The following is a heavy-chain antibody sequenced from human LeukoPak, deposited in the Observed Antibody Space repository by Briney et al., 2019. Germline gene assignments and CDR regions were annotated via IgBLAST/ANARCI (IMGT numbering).Heavy chain of an antibody. V-gene: IGHV1-69*04. J-gene: IGHJ4*02. CDR3: ASFQYSSSWAFDY. Sequence: GASVKVSCKASGGTFSSYAISWVRQAPGQGLEWMGRIIPILGIANYAQKFQGRVTITADKSTSTAYMELSSLRSEDTAVYYCASFQYSSSWAFDYWGQGTLVTVSS. CDR1: GGTFSSYA. D-gene: IGHD6-13*01. CDR2: IIPILGIA.